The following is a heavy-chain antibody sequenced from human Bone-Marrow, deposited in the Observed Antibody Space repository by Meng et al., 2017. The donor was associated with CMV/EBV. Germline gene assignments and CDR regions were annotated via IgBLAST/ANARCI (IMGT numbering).Heavy chain of an antibody. D-gene: IGHD4-23*01. CDR2: LYYSGTV. Sequence: GSLRLSCTVSGGSLSAFRSYWAWLRQPPGKGLEYIASLYYSGTVTYDPSLQGRVTISADTSKNQFSLNLRPVTAADTAVYYCARDRGDYAGNSGIFDCWGRGTLVTVSS. J-gene: IGHJ4*02. CDR1: GGSLSAFRSY. V-gene: IGHV4-61*01. CDR3: ARDRGDYAGNSGIFDC.